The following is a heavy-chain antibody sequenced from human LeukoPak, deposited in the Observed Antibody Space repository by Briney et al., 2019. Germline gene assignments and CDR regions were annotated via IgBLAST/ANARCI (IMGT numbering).Heavy chain of an antibody. CDR1: GFTVSSNY. CDR2: IYSGGST. CDR3: ARGHSYLEGFDY. J-gene: IGHJ4*02. V-gene: IGHV3-53*01. Sequence: GGSLRLSCAASGFTVSSNYKSWVRQAPGKGLEWVSVIYSGGSTYYADSVKGRFTISRDNSKNTLYLQMNSLRAEDTAVYYCARGHSYLEGFDYWGQGTLVTVSS. D-gene: IGHD1-26*01.